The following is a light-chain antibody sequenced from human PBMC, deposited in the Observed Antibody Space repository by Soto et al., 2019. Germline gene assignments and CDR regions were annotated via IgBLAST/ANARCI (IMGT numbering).Light chain of an antibody. CDR3: CSYADNYVV. J-gene: IGLJ2*01. V-gene: IGLV2-11*01. CDR1: SSDVGGYNY. Sequence: QSALTQSRSVSGSPGQSVTISCTGTSSDVGGYNYVSWYQQHPGKAPKLMIYDVSKRPSGVPDRFSGSKSGNTASLTISGLQAEDEADYYCCSYADNYVVFGGGTQLTVL. CDR2: DVS.